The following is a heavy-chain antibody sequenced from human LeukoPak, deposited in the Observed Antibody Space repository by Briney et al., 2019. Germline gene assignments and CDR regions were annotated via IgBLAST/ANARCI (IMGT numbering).Heavy chain of an antibody. J-gene: IGHJ3*02. CDR1: GFTFSSYA. CDR3: ARVGAAAVQAFDI. Sequence: PGGSLRLSCAASGFTFSSYAMSWVRQAPGKGLEWVSAISGSGGSTYYADSVKGRFTISRDNSKNTLYLQMNSLRAEDTAVYYCARVGAAAVQAFDIWGQGTMVTVSS. V-gene: IGHV3-23*01. CDR2: ISGSGGST. D-gene: IGHD6-13*01.